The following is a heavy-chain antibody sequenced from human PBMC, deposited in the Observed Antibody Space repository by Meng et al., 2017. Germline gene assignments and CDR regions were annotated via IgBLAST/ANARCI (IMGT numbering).Heavy chain of an antibody. CDR3: ARDRARIRWAFDI. V-gene: IGHV4-34*01. D-gene: IGHD4-23*01. Sequence: GSLRLSCAVYGGSFSGYYWSWIRQPPGKGLEWIGEINHSGSTNYNPSLKSRVTISVDTSKNQFSLKLSSVTAADTAVYYCARDRARIRWAFDIWGQGTMVTVSS. J-gene: IGHJ3*02. CDR1: GGSFSGYY. CDR2: INHSGST.